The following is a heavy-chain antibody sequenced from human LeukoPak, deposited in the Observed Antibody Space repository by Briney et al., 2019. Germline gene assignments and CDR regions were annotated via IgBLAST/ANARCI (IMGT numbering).Heavy chain of an antibody. CDR3: TTPYCGGDCYHLVIDY. CDR1: GFTFSNAW. D-gene: IGHD2-21*02. V-gene: IGHV3-15*01. J-gene: IGHJ4*02. CDR2: IKSKTDGGTT. Sequence: NTGGSLRLSCAASGFTFSNAWMSWVRQAPGKGLEWVGRIKSKTDGGTTDYAAPVKGRFTISRDDSKNTLYLQMNSLKTEDTAVYYCTTPYCGGDCYHLVIDYWGQGTLVTVSS.